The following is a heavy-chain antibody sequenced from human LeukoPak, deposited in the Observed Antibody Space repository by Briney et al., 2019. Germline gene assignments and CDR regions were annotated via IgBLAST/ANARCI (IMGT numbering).Heavy chain of an antibody. CDR1: GGTFSSYA. CDR3: ARGPPHRDYYYYYMDV. Sequence: GASVKVSCKASGGTFSSYAISWVRQAPGQGLEWMGWISAYNGNINYAQMLQGRVTMTTDTSTSTAYMDLRSLRSDDTAVYYCARGPPHRDYYYYYMDVWGTGTTVTVSS. J-gene: IGHJ6*03. V-gene: IGHV1-18*01. CDR2: ISAYNGNI. D-gene: IGHD5-24*01.